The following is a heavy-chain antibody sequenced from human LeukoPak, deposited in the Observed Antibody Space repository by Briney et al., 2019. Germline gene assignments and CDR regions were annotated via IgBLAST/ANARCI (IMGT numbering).Heavy chain of an antibody. V-gene: IGHV4-31*03. Sequence: PSETLSLTCTVSGGSISSGGYYWSWIRQHPGKGLEWIGYIYYSGSTYYNPFLKSRVTISVDTSKNQFSLKLSSVTAADTAVYYCARGPAATLFDYWGQGTLVTVSS. CDR2: IYYSGST. J-gene: IGHJ4*02. D-gene: IGHD2-2*01. CDR3: ARGPAATLFDY. CDR1: GGSISSGGYY.